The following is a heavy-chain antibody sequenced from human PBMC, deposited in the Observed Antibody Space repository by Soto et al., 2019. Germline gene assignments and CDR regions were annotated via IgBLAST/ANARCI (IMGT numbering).Heavy chain of an antibody. D-gene: IGHD3-22*01. J-gene: IGHJ4*02. CDR3: AREGEAITMIPYGGYYFDY. CDR1: GFTFSSYA. CDR2: ISYDGSNK. Sequence: QVQLVESGGGVVQPGRSRRLSCAASGFTFSSYAMHWVRQAPGKGLEWVAVISYDGSNKYYADSVKGRFTISRDNSKNTLYLQMNSLRAEDTAVYYCAREGEAITMIPYGGYYFDYWGQGTLVTVSS. V-gene: IGHV3-30-3*01.